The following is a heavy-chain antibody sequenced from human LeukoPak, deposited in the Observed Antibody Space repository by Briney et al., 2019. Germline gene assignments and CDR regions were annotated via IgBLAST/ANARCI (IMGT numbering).Heavy chain of an antibody. D-gene: IGHD3-9*01. J-gene: IGHJ2*01. CDR2: ISAYNGNT. CDR1: GYTFTSYG. Sequence: ASVKVPCKASGYTFTSYGISWVRQAPGQGLEWMGWISAYNGNTNYAQKLQGRVTMTTDTSTSTAYMELRSLRSDDTAVYYCARVNRGYDILTGYLLEWYFDLWGRGTLVTVSS. V-gene: IGHV1-18*01. CDR3: ARVNRGYDILTGYLLEWYFDL.